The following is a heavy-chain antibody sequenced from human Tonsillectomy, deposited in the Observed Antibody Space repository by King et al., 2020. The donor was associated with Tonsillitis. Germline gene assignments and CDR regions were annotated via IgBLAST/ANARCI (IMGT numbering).Heavy chain of an antibody. CDR3: ARGDDSSGYYHYYFDY. J-gene: IGHJ4*02. V-gene: IGHV4-34*01. D-gene: IGHD3-22*01. CDR2: INHSGST. Sequence: VQLQQWGAGLLKPSETLSLTCAVYGGSFSGYYWSWIRQPPGKGLEWIGEINHSGSTNYNPSLESRVTISVDTSKNQFSLNLMSVTAADTAVYYCARGDDSSGYYHYYFDYWGQGILVTVSS. CDR1: GGSFSGYY.